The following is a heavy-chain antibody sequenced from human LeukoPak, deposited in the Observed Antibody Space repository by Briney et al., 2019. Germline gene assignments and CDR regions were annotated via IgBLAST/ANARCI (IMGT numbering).Heavy chain of an antibody. V-gene: IGHV3-7*04. CDR1: GFTFSNYW. CDR2: MKQEGSEK. Sequence: AGGSLRLSRAASGFTFSNYWMTGVRQAPGKGLEWVANMKQEGSEKFYVDSVKGGFTISRHNPQNSLYLQMNSLISGHTAVYYCGRGVTSGVDYFDYWGQGTLVTVSS. CDR3: GRGVTSGVDYFDY. J-gene: IGHJ4*02. D-gene: IGHD2-21*01.